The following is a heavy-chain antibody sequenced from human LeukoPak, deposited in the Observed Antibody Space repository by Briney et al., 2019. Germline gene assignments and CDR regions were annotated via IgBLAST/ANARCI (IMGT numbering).Heavy chain of an antibody. V-gene: IGHV3-33*01. D-gene: IGHD2-2*03. CDR2: IWFDGSNK. CDR1: GFTFSSYG. Sequence: PGRSLRLSCAASGFTFSSYGMHWVRQAPGKGLEWVAGIWFDGSNKYCADSVKGRFTISRDNSKNTLDLQMNSLRAEDTAVYYCARDGGYCSRTSCPASRMDVWGKGTTVTVSS. CDR3: ARDGGYCSRTSCPASRMDV. J-gene: IGHJ6*03.